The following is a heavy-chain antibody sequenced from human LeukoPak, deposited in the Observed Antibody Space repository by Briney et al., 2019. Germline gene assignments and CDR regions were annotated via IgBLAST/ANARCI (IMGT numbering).Heavy chain of an antibody. V-gene: IGHV7-4-1*02. CDR3: ARGRRDGYRIYYYYMDV. CDR2: INTNTGNP. Sequence: ASVKVSCKASGYTFTRYAMNWVRQAPGQGLEWMGWINTNTGNPTYAQGFIGRFVFSLDTSVSTAYLQISSLKAEDTAVYYCARGRRDGYRIYYYYMDVWGKGTTVTVSS. D-gene: IGHD5-24*01. J-gene: IGHJ6*03. CDR1: GYTFTRYA.